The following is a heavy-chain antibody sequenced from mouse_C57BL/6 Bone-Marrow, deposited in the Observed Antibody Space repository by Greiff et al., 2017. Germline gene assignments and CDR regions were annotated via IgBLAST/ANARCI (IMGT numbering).Heavy chain of an antibody. D-gene: IGHD1-1*01. Sequence: QVQLQQSGAELAKPGASVKLSCKASGYTFTSYWMHWVKQRPGQGLEWIGYINPSSGYTKYNQKFKDKATLTADKSSSTAYMQLSSLTSEDSAVYYCARETVGARDDDGGQGTTRTGAS. J-gene: IGHJ2*01. CDR3: ARETVGARDDD. CDR1: GYTFTSYW. V-gene: IGHV1-7*01. CDR2: INPSSGYT.